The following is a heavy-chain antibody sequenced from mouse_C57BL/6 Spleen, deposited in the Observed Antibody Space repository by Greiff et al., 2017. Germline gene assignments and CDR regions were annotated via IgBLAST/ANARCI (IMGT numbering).Heavy chain of an antibody. CDR2: ISDGGSYT. J-gene: IGHJ4*01. CDR1: GFTFSSYA. CDR3: ARGENWDGGGAMDY. V-gene: IGHV5-4*03. D-gene: IGHD4-1*01. Sequence: EVNVVESGGGLVKPGGSLKLSCAASGFTFSSYAMSWVRQTPEKRLEWVATISDGGSYTYYPDNVKGRFTISRDNAKNNLYLQMSHLKSEDTAMYYCARGENWDGGGAMDYWGQGTSVTVSS.